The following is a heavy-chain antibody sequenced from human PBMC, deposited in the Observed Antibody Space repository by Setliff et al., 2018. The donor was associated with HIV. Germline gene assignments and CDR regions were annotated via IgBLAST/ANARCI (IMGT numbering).Heavy chain of an antibody. V-gene: IGHV4-34*01. CDR1: GGSVSGHY. CDR3: SNWNTTVDADS. CDR2: ITPSRDT. Sequence: SSETLSLTCAVYGGSVSGHYWGWFRQPPGKGLEWIGEITPSRDTNYIPSLKSRVTMSLDTSKNQFSLNLNSVTAADTAVYYCSNWNTTVDADSWGQGTLVTVSS. D-gene: IGHD1-1*01. J-gene: IGHJ4*02.